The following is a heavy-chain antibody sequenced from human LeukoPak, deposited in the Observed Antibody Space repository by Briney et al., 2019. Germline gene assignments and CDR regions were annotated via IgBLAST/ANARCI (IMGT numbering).Heavy chain of an antibody. CDR3: AREGYSYGRGIDY. V-gene: IGHV3-53*01. D-gene: IGHD5-18*01. CDR2: IYSGGST. CDR1: GFRFSSCA. Sequence: QSGGSLRLSCAASGFRFSSCAMSWVRQAPGKGLEWVSVIYSGGSTYYADSVKGRFTISRDNSKNTLYLQMNNLRAEDTAVYYCAREGYSYGRGIDYWGQGTLVTVSS. J-gene: IGHJ4*02.